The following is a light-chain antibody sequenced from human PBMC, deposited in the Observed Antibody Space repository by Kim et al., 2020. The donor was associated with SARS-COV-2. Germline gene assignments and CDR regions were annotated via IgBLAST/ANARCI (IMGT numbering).Light chain of an antibody. V-gene: IGKV1-17*01. CDR2: AAS. J-gene: IGKJ4*01. Sequence: DIQMTQSPSSLSASVGDRVTITCRASQGIRNELGWYQQKPGKAPKRLIYAASSLQRGVPSRFSGSGSGTEFTLTISSLQPEDFATYYCLQYNSYPITFGGGTKVDIK. CDR1: QGIRNE. CDR3: LQYNSYPIT.